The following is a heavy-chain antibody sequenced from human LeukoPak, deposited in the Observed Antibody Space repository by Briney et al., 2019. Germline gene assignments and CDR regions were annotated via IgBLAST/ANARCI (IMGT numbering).Heavy chain of an antibody. J-gene: IGHJ4*02. CDR1: GFTFSSYA. D-gene: IGHD3-3*01. CDR3: ASEIIFGSFDY. CDR2: ISYDGSNK. V-gene: IGHV3-30*04. Sequence: GSLRLSCAASGFTFSSYAMHWVRQAPGKGLEWVAVISYDGSNKYYADSVKGRFTISRDNSKNTLYLQMNSLRAEDTAVYYCASEIIFGSFDYWGQGTLVTVSS.